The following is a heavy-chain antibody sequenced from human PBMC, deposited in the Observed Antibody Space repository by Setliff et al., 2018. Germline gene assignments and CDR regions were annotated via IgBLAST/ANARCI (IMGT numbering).Heavy chain of an antibody. V-gene: IGHV3-15*01. J-gene: IGHJ3*02. CDR1: GFTFSNAW. Sequence: GVLRLSCAASGFTFSNAWMSWVRQAPGKGLEWVGHIKSKTDESNILYLDSVKGRFTISRDRNTLYLQMNSLRKEDTGVYHCVKVRKTGRTYPEDALDTWGQGTMVTVSS. CDR2: IKSKTDESNI. D-gene: IGHD3-16*02. CDR3: VKVRKTGRTYPEDALDT.